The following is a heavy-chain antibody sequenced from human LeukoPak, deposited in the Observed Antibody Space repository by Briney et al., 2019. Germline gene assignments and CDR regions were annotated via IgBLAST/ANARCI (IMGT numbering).Heavy chain of an antibody. D-gene: IGHD6-6*01. Sequence: ASVKVSCKASGGTFSSYAISWVRQAPGQGLEWMGGIIPIFGTANYAQKFQGRVTITADESTSTAYMELSSLRSKDTAVYYCARDRIAAPRGAFDIWGQGTMVTVSS. V-gene: IGHV1-69*01. CDR3: ARDRIAAPRGAFDI. J-gene: IGHJ3*02. CDR1: GGTFSSYA. CDR2: IIPIFGTA.